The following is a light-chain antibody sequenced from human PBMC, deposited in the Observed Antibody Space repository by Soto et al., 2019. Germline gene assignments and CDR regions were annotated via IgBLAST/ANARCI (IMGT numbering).Light chain of an antibody. V-gene: IGKV3-15*01. CDR2: GAS. CDR3: QQRSNWTT. Sequence: EIVMTQSPATLAVSPGERATLSCRASQSVSSNLAWYQQKPGQAPRLLIYGASTRATGIPARFSGSGSGTDFTLTISSLEPEDFAVYYCQQRSNWTTFGQGTRLEIK. CDR1: QSVSSN. J-gene: IGKJ5*01.